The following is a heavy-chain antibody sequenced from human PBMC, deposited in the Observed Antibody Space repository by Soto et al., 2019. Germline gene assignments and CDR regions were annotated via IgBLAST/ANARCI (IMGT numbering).Heavy chain of an antibody. CDR3: ARDTTLYDILTGYSVAWFDP. D-gene: IGHD3-9*01. Sequence: SETLSLTCTVSGGSVSSGSYYWSWIRQPPGKGLEWIGYIYYSGSTNYNPSLRSRVTISVDTSKNQFSLKLSSVTAADTAVYYCARDTTLYDILTGYSVAWFDPWGQGTLVTVSS. CDR1: GGSVSSGSYY. CDR2: IYYSGST. V-gene: IGHV4-61*01. J-gene: IGHJ5*02.